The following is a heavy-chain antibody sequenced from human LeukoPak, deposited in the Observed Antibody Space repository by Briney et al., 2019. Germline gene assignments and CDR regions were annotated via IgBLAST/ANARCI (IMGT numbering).Heavy chain of an antibody. CDR3: ANYIQRPPGMDV. J-gene: IGHJ6*02. V-gene: IGHV3-23*01. CDR1: GLSFSDNR. Sequence: GGSLRLSCAVSGLSFSDNRMISGRRAPGQRLKWFAVTAGADDVIQYADSVKGRFTISTDNSKNTVYLQMNSLRAEDTALYFCANYIQRPPGMDVWGQGTMVTVSS. CDR2: TAGADDVI. D-gene: IGHD2-15*01.